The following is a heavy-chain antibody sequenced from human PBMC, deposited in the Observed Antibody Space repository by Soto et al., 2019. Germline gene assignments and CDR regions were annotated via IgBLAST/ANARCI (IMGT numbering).Heavy chain of an antibody. V-gene: IGHV1-2*04. CDR1: GYTFTGYY. Sequence: ASVKVSCKASGYTFTGYYMHWVRQAPGQGLEWMGWINPNSGGTNYAQEFQGWVTMTRDTSISTAYMELSRLRSDDTAVYYCARGQYYDFWSGYYERPPGQTYYYYGMDVWGQGTTVTVSS. D-gene: IGHD3-3*01. CDR3: ARGQYYDFWSGYYERPPGQTYYYYGMDV. J-gene: IGHJ6*02. CDR2: INPNSGGT.